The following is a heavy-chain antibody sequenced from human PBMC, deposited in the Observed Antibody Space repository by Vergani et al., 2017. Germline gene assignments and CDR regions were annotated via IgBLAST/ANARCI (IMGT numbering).Heavy chain of an antibody. CDR3: ARYSPEEVGSGLRGSLL. D-gene: IGHD3-3*01. CDR1: GGSISSCGYY. Sequence: QVQLQESCPGLVKPSQTLSLTCTVSGGSISSCGYYWSWIRQPPRKGLEWMGYIYYSGSTYYNPSLKSRVTISVDTSKNQFSLKLSSVTAADTAVYYCARYSPEEVGSGLRGSLLWGQGTRVTVSS. V-gene: IGHV4-31*03. J-gene: IGHJ4*02. CDR2: IYYSGST.